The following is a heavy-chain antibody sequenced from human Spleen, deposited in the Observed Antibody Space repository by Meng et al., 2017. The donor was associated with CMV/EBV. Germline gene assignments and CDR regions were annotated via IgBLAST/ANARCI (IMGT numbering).Heavy chain of an antibody. CDR2: ISYDGSNK. CDR1: GFTFSSYW. CDR3: ARWMGATTNYYYYYGMDV. J-gene: IGHJ6*02. V-gene: IGHV3-30*03. D-gene: IGHD1-26*01. Sequence: GSLKISCAASGFTFSSYWMHWVRQAPGKGLEWVAVISYDGSNKYYADSVKGRFTISRDNSKNTLYLQMNSLRAEDTAVYYCARWMGATTNYYYYYGMDVWGQGTTVTVSS.